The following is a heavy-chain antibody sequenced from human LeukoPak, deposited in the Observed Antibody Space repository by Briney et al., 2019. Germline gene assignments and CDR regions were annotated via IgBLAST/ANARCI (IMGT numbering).Heavy chain of an antibody. CDR3: ARGAPPDY. CDR1: GFPFNTYA. Sequence: GGSLRLSCAASGFPFNTYAMYWVRQAPGKGLEWVAVISYDGSNKYYADSVKGRFTISRDNSKNTLYLQMNGLGAEDTAVYYCARGAPPDYWGQGTLVTVSS. CDR2: ISYDGSNK. J-gene: IGHJ4*02. V-gene: IGHV3-30-3*01.